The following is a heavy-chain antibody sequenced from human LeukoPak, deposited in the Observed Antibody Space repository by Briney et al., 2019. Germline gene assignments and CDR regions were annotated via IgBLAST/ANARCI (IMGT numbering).Heavy chain of an antibody. V-gene: IGHV3-7*01. CDR1: GFTFSSYW. Sequence: GGSLRLSCAASGFTFSSYWMNWVRQAPGKGLEWVANMNHDGSEKYYIDSVKGRFTISRDNAKNSLYLQMNSLRAEDTAVYYCARDEIAVAGGLDYWGQGTLVTVSS. J-gene: IGHJ4*02. CDR3: ARDEIAVAGGLDY. CDR2: MNHDGSEK. D-gene: IGHD6-19*01.